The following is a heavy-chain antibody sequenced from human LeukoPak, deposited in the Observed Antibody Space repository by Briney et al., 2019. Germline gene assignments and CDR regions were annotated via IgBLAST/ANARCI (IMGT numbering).Heavy chain of an antibody. CDR1: GFTFTTYT. D-gene: IGHD2-21*02. CDR2: ISYDGNNK. CDR3: AKDLTYCGGDCYSV. V-gene: IGHV3-30*18. J-gene: IGHJ4*02. Sequence: PGGSLRLSCAASGFTFTTYTMNWVRQAPGKGLEWVAVISYDGNNKYYADSVKGRFTISRDNSKNTLYLQMNSLRAEDTAVYYCAKDLTYCGGDCYSVWGQGTVVTVSS.